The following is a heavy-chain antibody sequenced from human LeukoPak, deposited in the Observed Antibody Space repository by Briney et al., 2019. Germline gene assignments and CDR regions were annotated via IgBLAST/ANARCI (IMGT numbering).Heavy chain of an antibody. Sequence: GGSLRLSCAASGFTVSSSFLSWVRQAPGKGLEWLSILYSDGARTQYADSAKGRFTISRDNSKNTLYLQMNSLRAEDTALYYCARLISGSYHLYFDDRGLGTLVTVSS. CDR1: GFTVSSSF. CDR3: ARLISGSYHLYFDD. D-gene: IGHD3-10*01. J-gene: IGHJ4*02. CDR2: LYSDGART. V-gene: IGHV3-66*01.